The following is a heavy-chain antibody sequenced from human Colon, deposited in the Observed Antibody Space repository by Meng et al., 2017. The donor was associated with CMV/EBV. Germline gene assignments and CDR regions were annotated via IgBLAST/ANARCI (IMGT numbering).Heavy chain of an antibody. CDR3: AGIPEANSGYFSI. V-gene: IGHV1-69*05. Sequence: SVKVSCKASGGPFSRYTFSWVRQAPGQGLEWLGGILPIFRTPNYAQKVQGRVTVSTDASAAIVYIELSSLRSEDTAVYFCAGIPEANSGYFSIWGQGTLVTVSS. CDR2: ILPIFRTP. D-gene: IGHD3-22*01. CDR1: GGPFSRYT. J-gene: IGHJ1*01.